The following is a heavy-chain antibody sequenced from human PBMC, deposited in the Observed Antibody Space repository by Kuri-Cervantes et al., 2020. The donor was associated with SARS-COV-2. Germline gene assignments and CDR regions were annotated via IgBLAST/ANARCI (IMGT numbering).Heavy chain of an antibody. D-gene: IGHD1-26*01. CDR2: IYHSGST. V-gene: IGHV4-38-2*01. CDR3: ARHFPPIPSGAFDI. J-gene: IGHJ3*02. Sequence: GSLRLSCAVSGYSISSGYYWGWIRQPPGKGLEWIGSIYHSGSTYYNPSLKSRVTISVDTSKNQFSLKLSSVTAADTAVYYCARHFPPIPSGAFDIWGQGTMVTVSS. CDR1: GYSISSGYY.